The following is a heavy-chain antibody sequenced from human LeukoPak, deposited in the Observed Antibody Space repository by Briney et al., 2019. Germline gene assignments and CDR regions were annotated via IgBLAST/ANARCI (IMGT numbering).Heavy chain of an antibody. CDR1: GGSISSSGYY. CDR3: ARHECSGSYCCLSWFDA. Sequence: SETLSLTCTVSGGSISSSGYYWGWIRQPPGKGLEWIASIYYSGSTYYNPSLKSRVTISVDTSKNQRSLKLSSLTAADTAVYYCARHECSGSYCCLSWFDAWGQGTLVTVSS. V-gene: IGHV4-39*01. J-gene: IGHJ5*02. D-gene: IGHD1-26*01. CDR2: IYYSGST.